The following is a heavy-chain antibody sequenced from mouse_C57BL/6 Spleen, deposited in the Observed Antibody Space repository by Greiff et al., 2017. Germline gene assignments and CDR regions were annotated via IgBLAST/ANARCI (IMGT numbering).Heavy chain of an antibody. CDR1: GYTFTSYG. J-gene: IGHJ4*01. V-gene: IGHV1-81*01. CDR2: IYPRSGNT. D-gene: IGHD1-1*01. CDR3: ASGVITTVVGHYAMDY. Sequence: QVQLKQSGAELARPGASVKLSCKASGYTFTSYGISWVKQRTGQGLEWIGEIYPRSGNTYYNEKFKGKATLTADKSSSTAYMELRSLTSEDSAVYFCASGVITTVVGHYAMDYWGQGTSVTVSS.